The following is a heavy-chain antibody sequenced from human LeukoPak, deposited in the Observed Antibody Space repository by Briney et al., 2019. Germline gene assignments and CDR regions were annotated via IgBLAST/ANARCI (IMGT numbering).Heavy chain of an antibody. CDR3: ARSAR. J-gene: IGHJ4*02. CDR1: GFTSGTSW. CDR2: INQDGRAQ. Sequence: GGSLRLSGAASGFTSGTSWVSWVRQAPGKGLEWVANINQDGRAQYYVDSVKGRFTISRDNAKSSLYLQMNSLRAEDTAVYYCARSARWGQGPLVTVSS. V-gene: IGHV3-7*01.